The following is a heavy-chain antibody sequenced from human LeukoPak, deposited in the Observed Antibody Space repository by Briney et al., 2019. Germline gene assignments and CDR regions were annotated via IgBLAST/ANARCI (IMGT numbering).Heavy chain of an antibody. V-gene: IGHV1-3*01. D-gene: IGHD5-18*01. J-gene: IGHJ4*02. CDR2: INAGNGNT. Sequence: ASVKVSCKASGYTFTSYAMHWVRQAPGQRLEWMGWINAGNGNTKYSQKFQGRVTITRDTSASTAYMELSSLRSEDTAVYYCARVATINKLNTAMVMMDYYFDYWGQGTLVTVSS. CDR1: GYTFTSYA. CDR3: ARVATINKLNTAMVMMDYYFDY.